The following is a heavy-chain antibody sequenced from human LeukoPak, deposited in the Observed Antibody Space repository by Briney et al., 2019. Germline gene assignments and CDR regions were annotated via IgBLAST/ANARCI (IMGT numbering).Heavy chain of an antibody. D-gene: IGHD3-9*01. CDR2: ISDSGTNT. V-gene: IGHV3-23*01. Sequence: GGSLRPSCAVSGFTFGSYALSWVRQAPGKGREWVSTISDSGTNTYYADSVKGRFTISRDNSKSTLYLQMNSLRAEDTAVYYCAKVILRNFESMAVWGQGTTVTVSS. J-gene: IGHJ6*02. CDR3: AKVILRNFESMAV. CDR1: GFTFGSYA.